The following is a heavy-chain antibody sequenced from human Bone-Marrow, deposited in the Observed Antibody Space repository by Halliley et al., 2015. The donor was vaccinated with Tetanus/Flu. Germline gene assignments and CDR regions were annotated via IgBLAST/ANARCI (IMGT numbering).Heavy chain of an antibody. J-gene: IGHJ3*02. CDR2: IWFDGSNK. Sequence: SGVTFSSSGMHWVRQAPGKGLAWVAVIWFDGSNKYYADSVKGRFTISRDNSKNTLYLQMNSLRAEDTGVYYCARDRGGYYYDSSGSDDAFDIWGQGTMVTVSS. V-gene: IGHV3-33*01. CDR3: ARDRGGYYYDSSGSDDAFDI. D-gene: IGHD3-22*01. CDR1: GVTFSSSG.